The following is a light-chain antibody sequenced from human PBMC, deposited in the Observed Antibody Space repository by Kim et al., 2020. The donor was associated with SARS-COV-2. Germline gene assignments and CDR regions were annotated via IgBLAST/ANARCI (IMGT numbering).Light chain of an antibody. CDR2: AAS. CDR3: QQYDTSLI. J-gene: IGKJ4*01. Sequence: LSPGERATLSCRASQNVISSYPAWYQQKPGQPPRLLFHAASTRATGTPDRFRASGSGTDFILTISGLEPEDFGVYYCQQYDTSLIFGGGTKVDIK. CDR1: QNVISSY. V-gene: IGKV3-20*01.